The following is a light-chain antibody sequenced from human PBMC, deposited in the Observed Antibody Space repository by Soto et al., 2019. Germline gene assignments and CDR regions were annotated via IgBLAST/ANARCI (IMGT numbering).Light chain of an antibody. CDR2: TAS. Sequence: IQLTQSPSSLSASVGDSVTITCRASQGIRSSLAWYQQKPGIAPKLLIYTASTLQSGVPSRFSGSGSGTDFPLTISSLQPEDFATYYCQQINAYPITFGQGTRLEI. V-gene: IGKV1-9*01. CDR3: QQINAYPIT. J-gene: IGKJ5*01. CDR1: QGIRSS.